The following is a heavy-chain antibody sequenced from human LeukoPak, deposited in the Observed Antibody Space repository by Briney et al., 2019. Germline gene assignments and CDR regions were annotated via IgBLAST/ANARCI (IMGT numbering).Heavy chain of an antibody. V-gene: IGHV1-2*02. Sequence: GASVQVSCKASGYTFTSYYMHWVRQAPGQGLEWMGWINPNSGGTNYAQKFQSRVTMTRDTSISTAYMELSRLRSDDTAVYYCARDRRYCSSTSCAEGWFDPWGQGTLVTVSS. CDR1: GYTFTSYY. J-gene: IGHJ5*02. CDR2: INPNSGGT. D-gene: IGHD2-2*01. CDR3: ARDRRYCSSTSCAEGWFDP.